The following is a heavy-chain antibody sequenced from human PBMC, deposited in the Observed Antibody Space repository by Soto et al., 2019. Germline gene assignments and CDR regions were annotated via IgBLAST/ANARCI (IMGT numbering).Heavy chain of an antibody. D-gene: IGHD6-19*01. CDR2: IYWDDDK. Sequence: QITLKESGPTVVKPTQTLTLTCSLSGFSLNTGGVGVGWIRQPPGKALEWLAVIYWDDDKSWNPSLRDRLTINRVASAEQVVLTVTNIDPVDTGTYYCARRRGGFGGGWTTPYFDYWGQGTLVTVSS. V-gene: IGHV2-5*02. CDR3: ARRRGGFGGGWTTPYFDY. CDR1: GFSLNTGGVG. J-gene: IGHJ4*02.